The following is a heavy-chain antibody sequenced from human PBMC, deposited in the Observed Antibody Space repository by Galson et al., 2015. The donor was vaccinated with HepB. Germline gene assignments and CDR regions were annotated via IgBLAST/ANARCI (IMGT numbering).Heavy chain of an antibody. CDR1: GGTFSSYA. V-gene: IGHV1-69*06. CDR2: IIPIFGTA. D-gene: IGHD6-19*01. CDR3: ARVRGSSGWYDWYFDL. J-gene: IGHJ2*01. Sequence: SVKVSCKASGGTFSSYAISWVRQAPGQGLKWMGGIIPIFGTANYAQKFQGRVTITADKSTSTAYMELSSLRSEDTAVYYCARVRGSSGWYDWYFDLWGRGTLVTVSS.